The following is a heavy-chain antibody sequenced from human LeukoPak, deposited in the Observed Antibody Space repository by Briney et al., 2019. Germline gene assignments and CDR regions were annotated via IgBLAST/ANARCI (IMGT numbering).Heavy chain of an antibody. Sequence: SETLSLTCAVYGGSFSGYYWSWIRQPPGKGLEWIGEINHSGSTNYNPSLKSRVTISVDTSKNQFSLKLSSVTAADTAVYYCARAYCSGGTCYSSRGMFDPWGQGTLVTVSS. D-gene: IGHD2-15*01. CDR2: INHSGST. CDR3: ARAYCSGGTCYSSRGMFDP. J-gene: IGHJ5*02. V-gene: IGHV4-34*01. CDR1: GGSFSGYY.